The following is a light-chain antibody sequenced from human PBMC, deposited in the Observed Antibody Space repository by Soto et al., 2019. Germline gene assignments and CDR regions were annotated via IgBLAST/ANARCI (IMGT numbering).Light chain of an antibody. Sequence: EIVLTQSPGALSLSPGERATLSCRAIQSVSSSYLAWYQQKPGQAPRLLIYGASSRATGIPDRFSGSGSGTDFTLTISRLEPEDFAVYYCQQYGGSPQTFGQGTNVEIK. CDR2: GAS. V-gene: IGKV3-20*01. J-gene: IGKJ1*01. CDR3: QQYGGSPQT. CDR1: QSVSSSY.